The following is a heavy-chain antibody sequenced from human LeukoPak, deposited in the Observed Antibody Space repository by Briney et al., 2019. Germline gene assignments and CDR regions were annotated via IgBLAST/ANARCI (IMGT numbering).Heavy chain of an antibody. CDR1: GGSISRFF. V-gene: IGHV4-59*08. D-gene: IGHD3-22*01. CDR3: ARLVNNDNSGDPDTFDM. J-gene: IGHJ3*02. CDR2: VHNSGDSNYIP. Sequence: SETLSLTCSVSGGSISRFFWTWIRRSPGRGLEWIAYVHNSGDSNYIPSYNPSLKSRATISVETSKNQFSLQLTSVTATDTAVYSCARLVNNDNSGDPDTFDMWGQGTMVIVSS.